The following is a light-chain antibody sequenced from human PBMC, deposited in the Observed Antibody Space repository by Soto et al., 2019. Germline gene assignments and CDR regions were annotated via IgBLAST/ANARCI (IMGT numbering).Light chain of an antibody. J-gene: IGLJ2*01. Sequence: QSVLTQPASVSGSPGQSITIPCTGASSDVGSYNLISWYQQHPGKAPKLMIYEVSRRPSGISNRFSGSKSGNTASLTISGFQAEDEADYYCCSYAGSPTFVIFGGGTKVTVL. CDR3: CSYAGSPTFVI. CDR1: SSDVGSYNL. CDR2: EVS. V-gene: IGLV2-23*02.